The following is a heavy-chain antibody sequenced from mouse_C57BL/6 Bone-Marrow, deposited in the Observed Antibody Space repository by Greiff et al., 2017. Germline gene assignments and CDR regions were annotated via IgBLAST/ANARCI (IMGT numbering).Heavy chain of an antibody. CDR2: IYPRSGNT. CDR3: ARARYWYFDV. CDR1: GYTFTSYG. J-gene: IGHJ1*03. V-gene: IGHV1-81*01. Sequence: QVQLQQSGAELARPGASVKLSCKASGYTFTSYGISWVKQRTGQGLEWIGEIYPRSGNTYYNEKLKGKATLTADKSSRTEYMELRSLTSEDSAVYFCARARYWYFDVWGTGTTVTVSS.